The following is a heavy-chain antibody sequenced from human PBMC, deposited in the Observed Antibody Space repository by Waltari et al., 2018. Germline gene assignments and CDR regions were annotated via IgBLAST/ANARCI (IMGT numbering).Heavy chain of an antibody. CDR2: ISSGRSYI. CDR3: AREWGVMVGTAGYYFDY. V-gene: IGHV3-21*01. CDR1: GFTFSSYT. J-gene: IGHJ4*02. Sequence: EVQLVGSGGGLVKPGGSLRLACAASGFTFSSYTMNWVRQAPGKGMKWGSAISSGRSYIYYADSVKGRFTISRDNAKNSLYLQMNSLRAEDTAVYYCAREWGVMVGTAGYYFDYWGQGTLVTVSS. D-gene: IGHD2-15*01.